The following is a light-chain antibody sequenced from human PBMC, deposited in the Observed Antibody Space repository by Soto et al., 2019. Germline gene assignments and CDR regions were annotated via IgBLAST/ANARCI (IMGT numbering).Light chain of an antibody. Sequence: QLVLTQPPSVSGAPGQRVTISCTGSSSNIGAGFDVHWYQQLPGTAPRLLIYVNSNRPSGVPDRFSGSKSVTSASLAITGLQAEDEADYYCQSYDSSLSAVVFGGGTKLTVL. CDR3: QSYDSSLSAVV. J-gene: IGLJ2*01. CDR1: SSNIGAGFD. V-gene: IGLV1-40*01. CDR2: VNS.